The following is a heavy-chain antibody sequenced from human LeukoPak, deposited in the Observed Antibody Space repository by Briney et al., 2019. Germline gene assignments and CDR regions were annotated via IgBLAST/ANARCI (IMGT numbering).Heavy chain of an antibody. J-gene: IGHJ3*02. V-gene: IGHV4-59*11. CDR1: ADSFCSHY. Sequence: SETLSLTCAVSADSFCSHYWTWIRQSPEKGLEWIGYISYIGSTNYNPSLKSRVTISIDTSKNQFSLKLRSVTAADTAVYYCARDLVTVTKGFDIWGQGTMVSVSS. D-gene: IGHD4-17*01. CDR2: ISYIGST. CDR3: ARDLVTVTKGFDI.